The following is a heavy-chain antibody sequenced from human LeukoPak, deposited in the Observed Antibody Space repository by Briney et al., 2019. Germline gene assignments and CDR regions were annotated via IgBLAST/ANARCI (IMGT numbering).Heavy chain of an antibody. J-gene: IGHJ4*02. CDR2: IYTSGST. D-gene: IGHD6-13*01. Sequence: PSETLSLTCTVSGGSISSYYWSWIRQPAGKGLEWIGRIYTSGSTNYNPSLKSRVTMSVDTSKNQFSLKLSSVTAADTAVYYCAREIPYSSSWYYFDYWGQGTLVTVSS. V-gene: IGHV4-4*07. CDR3: AREIPYSSSWYYFDY. CDR1: GGSISSYY.